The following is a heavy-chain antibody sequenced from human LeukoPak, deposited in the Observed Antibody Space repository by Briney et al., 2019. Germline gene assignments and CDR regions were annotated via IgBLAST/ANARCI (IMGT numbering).Heavy chain of an antibody. Sequence: SETLSLTCTVSGGSISSGGYYWSWIRQHPGKGLEWIGYIYYSGSTYYNPSLKSRVTISVDTSKNQFSLKLSSVTAADTAVYYCAREVAPTVVTRTTPPGFYFDYWGQGTLVTVSS. J-gene: IGHJ4*02. CDR1: GGSISSGGYY. CDR2: IYYSGST. CDR3: AREVAPTVVTRTTPPGFYFDY. D-gene: IGHD1-7*01. V-gene: IGHV4-31*03.